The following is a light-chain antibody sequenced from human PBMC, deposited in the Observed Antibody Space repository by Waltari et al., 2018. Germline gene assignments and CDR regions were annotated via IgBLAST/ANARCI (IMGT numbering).Light chain of an antibody. Sequence: DIVMTQSPDSLAVSLGERANINCMSSHSVLYSSNNKNYVTWYQQKPGQPPKLLISWASVRGSGGPDRFSGSESGTDCTLTISILQAEDVAVYYCQQQYSFPLTFGGGTKVEIK. CDR2: WAS. J-gene: IGKJ4*01. CDR3: QQQYSFPLT. CDR1: HSVLYSSNNKNY. V-gene: IGKV4-1*01.